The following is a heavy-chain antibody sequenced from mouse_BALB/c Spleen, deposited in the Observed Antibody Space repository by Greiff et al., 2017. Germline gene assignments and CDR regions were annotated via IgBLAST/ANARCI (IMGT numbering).Heavy chain of an antibody. V-gene: IGHV1S135*01. Sequence: VQLQQSGPELVKPGASVKVSCKASGYAFTSYNMYWVKQSHGKSLEWIGYIDPYNGGTSYNQKFKGKATLTVDKSSSTAYMHLNSLTSEDSAVYYCARRGGWLLPYWYFDVWGAGTTVTVSS. CDR2: IDPYNGGT. D-gene: IGHD2-3*01. J-gene: IGHJ1*01. CDR3: ARRGGWLLPYWYFDV. CDR1: GYAFTSYN.